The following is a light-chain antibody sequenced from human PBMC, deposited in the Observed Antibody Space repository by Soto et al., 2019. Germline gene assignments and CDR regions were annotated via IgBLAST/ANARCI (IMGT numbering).Light chain of an antibody. CDR2: AAS. CDR3: QQLNNYPRT. Sequence: IQLTQSPSSLSASVGDRVTITCRASQDISSYLAWYQQKVGKAPKLLIYAASTLQTGVPSRFSGSGSGTDFTLTISSLQPEDFATYFCQQLNNYPRTFGPGTKVDIK. CDR1: QDISSY. J-gene: IGKJ3*01. V-gene: IGKV1-9*01.